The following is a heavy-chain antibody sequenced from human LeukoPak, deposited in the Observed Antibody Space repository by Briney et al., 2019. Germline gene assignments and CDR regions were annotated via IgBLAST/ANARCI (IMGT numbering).Heavy chain of an antibody. V-gene: IGHV3-7*01. J-gene: IGHJ4*02. CDR1: GFIFSSYW. CDR3: ARIVPAACFDY. D-gene: IGHD2-2*01. CDR2: IKQDCSAK. Sequence: SGGSLRLSCAASGFIFSSYWMSWVRQTPGKGLELVANIKQDCSAKYYVDSVKGRFTISRDNAKNSLYLQMNSLRAEDTAVYYCARIVPAACFDYWGQGTLVTVSS.